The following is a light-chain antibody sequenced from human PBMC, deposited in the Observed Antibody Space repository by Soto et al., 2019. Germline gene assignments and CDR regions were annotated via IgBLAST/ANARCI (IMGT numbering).Light chain of an antibody. CDR3: QQYWNALWT. CDR1: EHISNY. CDR2: DAS. J-gene: IGKJ2*02. V-gene: IGKV1-33*01. Sequence: DIQMTQSPSSLSASVGDRVTITCQATEHISNYLNWYQQKPGKAPKLLIYDASNLETGVPPRFSGSGSGTEFTLTISSLQPEDIATYYCQQYWNALWTFGQGTKLQIK.